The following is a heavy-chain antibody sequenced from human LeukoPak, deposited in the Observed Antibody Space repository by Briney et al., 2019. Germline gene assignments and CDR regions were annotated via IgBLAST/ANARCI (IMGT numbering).Heavy chain of an antibody. D-gene: IGHD3-10*01. CDR1: GFTFSSYS. Sequence: PGGSLRLSCAASGFTFSSYSMNWVRQAPGKGLEWVSSISSSSYIYYADSVKGRFTISRDNAKNSLYLQMNSLRAEDTAVYYCASSSYYYGSGNFDYWGQGTLVTVSS. J-gene: IGHJ4*02. V-gene: IGHV3-21*01. CDR3: ASSSYYYGSGNFDY. CDR2: ISSSSYI.